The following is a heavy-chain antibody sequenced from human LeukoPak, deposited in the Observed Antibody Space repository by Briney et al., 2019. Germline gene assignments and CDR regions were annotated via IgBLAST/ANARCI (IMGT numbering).Heavy chain of an antibody. J-gene: IGHJ6*02. CDR1: GFIISSYE. CDR2: TSSSGYTI. CDR3: AREPSLYRSRNYYYSGMDV. Sequence: GGSLRLSCAASGFIISSYEMNWARQAPGKGLEWVSYTSSSGYTIYYADSVKGRFTISRDNAKNSLYLQMNSLRAEDTAVYYCAREPSLYRSRNYYYSGMDVWGQGTTVTVSS. D-gene: IGHD6-13*01. V-gene: IGHV3-48*03.